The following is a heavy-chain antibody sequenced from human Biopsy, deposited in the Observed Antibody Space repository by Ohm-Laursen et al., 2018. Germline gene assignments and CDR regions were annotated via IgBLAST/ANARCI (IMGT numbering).Heavy chain of an antibody. Sequence: SLRLSCAASGFIFDDYDMHWVRQAPGKGLEWVSRINRDSDTADYVDSVRGRFTISRDNARKTLFLQMNSLRLEDTALYYCVKDRGGARASFHYWGQGIRVAVSS. D-gene: IGHD3-16*01. CDR1: GFIFDDYD. CDR3: VKDRGGARASFHY. CDR2: INRDSDTA. V-gene: IGHV3-9*01. J-gene: IGHJ4*02.